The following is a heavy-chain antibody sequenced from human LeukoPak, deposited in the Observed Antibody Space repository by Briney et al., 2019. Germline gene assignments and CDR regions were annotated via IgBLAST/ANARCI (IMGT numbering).Heavy chain of an antibody. V-gene: IGHV3-15*01. J-gene: IGHJ4*02. CDR1: GFTFSNAW. CDR2: IKRKTDGGTT. Sequence: PGGSLRLSCVASGFTFSNAWMSWVRQAPGKGLEWVGRIKRKTDGGTTDYAAPVKGRFTISRDDSKNTLYLQMNSLKTEDTAVYYCTTSLVATMAYWGQGTLVTVSS. D-gene: IGHD5-12*01. CDR3: TTSLVATMAY.